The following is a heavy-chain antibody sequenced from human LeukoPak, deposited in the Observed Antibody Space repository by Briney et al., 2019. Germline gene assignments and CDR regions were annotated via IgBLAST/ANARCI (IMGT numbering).Heavy chain of an antibody. CDR2: IDHTGYT. CDR1: GDSVSSINW. Sequence: SETLSLTCAVSGDSVSSINWWSWVRQPPGKGLEWIGQIDHTGYTTYNPSLKSRVTISLDKSKNQFSLNLSSVTAADTAVYYCAQNRLNSGCYPSFEYWGQGTLVTVSS. D-gene: IGHD3-22*01. V-gene: IGHV4-4*02. CDR3: AQNRLNSGCYPSFEY. J-gene: IGHJ4*02.